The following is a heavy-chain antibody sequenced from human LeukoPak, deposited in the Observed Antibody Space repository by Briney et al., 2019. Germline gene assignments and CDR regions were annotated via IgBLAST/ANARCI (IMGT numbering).Heavy chain of an antibody. J-gene: IGHJ4*02. CDR1: GFIVSSNY. CDR2: INVGGDT. D-gene: IGHD6-25*01. Sequence: GGSLRLSCAGSGFIVSSNYMSWVRQAPGKGLEWVSLINVGGDTFYVDSVKARFTISRDNSKNTVILQLTSLRAEDGVVNYCARGEGGSGSRRYSDYWGQGTLVTVSS. V-gene: IGHV3-66*01. CDR3: ARGEGGSGSRRYSDY.